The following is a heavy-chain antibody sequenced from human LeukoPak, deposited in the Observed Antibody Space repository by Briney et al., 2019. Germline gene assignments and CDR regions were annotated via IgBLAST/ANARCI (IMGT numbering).Heavy chain of an antibody. CDR3: AREQLPLPDDSNWFDP. V-gene: IGHV1-46*01. J-gene: IGHJ5*02. CDR1: GYTFTSYY. Sequence: ASVKVSCKASGYTFTSYYMHWVRQAPGQGLEWMGIINPSGGSTSYAQKFQGRVTMTRDTSTSTVYMELSSLRSDDTAVYYCAREQLPLPDDSNWFDPWGQGTLVTVSS. D-gene: IGHD6-6*01. CDR2: INPSGGST.